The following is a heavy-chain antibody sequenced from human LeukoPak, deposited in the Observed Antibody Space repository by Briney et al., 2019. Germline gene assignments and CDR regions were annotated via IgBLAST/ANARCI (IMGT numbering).Heavy chain of an antibody. D-gene: IGHD1-14*01. CDR1: GFTFSSYD. CDR3: ARERKVYDAFDI. J-gene: IGHJ3*02. V-gene: IGHV3-48*02. CDR2: IGSSSSTI. Sequence: AGGSLRLSCAASGFTFSSYDMHWVRQAPGKGLEWVSYIGSSSSTIYYADSVKGRFTISRDNAKNSLYLQMNSLRDEDTAVYYCARERKVYDAFDIWGQGTMVTVSS.